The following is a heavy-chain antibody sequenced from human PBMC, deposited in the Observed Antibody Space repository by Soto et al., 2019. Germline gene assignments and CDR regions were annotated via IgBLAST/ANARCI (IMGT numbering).Heavy chain of an antibody. D-gene: IGHD1-26*01. CDR3: AKAVGHYFDY. CDR1: GFTFSSYG. CDR2: ISYDGSNK. V-gene: IGHV3-30*18. J-gene: IGHJ4*02. Sequence: GGSLRLSCAASGFTFSSYGMHWVRQAPGKGLEWVAVISYDGSNKYYADSVKGRFTISRDNSKNTLYLQMNSLRAEDTAVYYCAKAVGHYFDYWGQGTLVTVSS.